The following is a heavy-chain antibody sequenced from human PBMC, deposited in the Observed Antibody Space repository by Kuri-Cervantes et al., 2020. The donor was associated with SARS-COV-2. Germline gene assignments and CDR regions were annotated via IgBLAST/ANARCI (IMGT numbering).Heavy chain of an antibody. V-gene: IGHV3-30*14. CDR3: ARVRMPAYYFDY. D-gene: IGHD2-2*01. CDR1: GFTFSSYA. CDR2: ISYDGSNK. Sequence: GESLKISCAASGFTFSSYAMHWVRQAPGKGLEWVAVISYDGSNKYYADSVKGRFTISRDNSKNTLYLQMNSLRAEDTAVYYCARVRMPAYYFDYWGQGTLVTVSS. J-gene: IGHJ4*02.